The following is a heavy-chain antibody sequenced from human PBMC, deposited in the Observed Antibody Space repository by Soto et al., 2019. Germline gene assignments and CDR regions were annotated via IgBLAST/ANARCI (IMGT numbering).Heavy chain of an antibody. Sequence: QVQLQESGPGLVKPSETLSLTCTVSGDFISGSYWSWIRQPPGMGLEWIGYVHGSGSTNYNPSLQSRVPISVDTSKNHFSLNLNSVTAADTAFYYCARHGRGGSGWYDYWGQGTLVTVSS. J-gene: IGHJ4*02. V-gene: IGHV4-59*08. CDR3: ARHGRGGSGWYDY. D-gene: IGHD6-19*01. CDR2: VHGSGST. CDR1: GDFISGSY.